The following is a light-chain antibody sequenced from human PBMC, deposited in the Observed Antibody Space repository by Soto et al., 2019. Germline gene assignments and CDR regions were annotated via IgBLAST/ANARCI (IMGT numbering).Light chain of an antibody. J-gene: IGLJ1*01. Sequence: QSALTQPASVSGSPGQSITISCTGTSSDIGSYNYVSWYQQHPGKAPKLMIYEVSYRPSGVSNRFSASKSGNAASLTISGLQAEDEADYYCRSYTSSSTLYVFGTGTKGTVL. CDR3: RSYTSSSTLYV. V-gene: IGLV2-14*01. CDR2: EVS. CDR1: SSDIGSYNY.